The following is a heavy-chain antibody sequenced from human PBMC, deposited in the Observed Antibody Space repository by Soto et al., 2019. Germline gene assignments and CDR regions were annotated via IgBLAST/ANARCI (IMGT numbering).Heavy chain of an antibody. J-gene: IGHJ3*02. CDR1: GFTFRTYE. Sequence: HPGGSLRLSCAASGFTFRTYEMNWVRQAPGKGLEWISYISGSGYSIYYADSVRGRLTISRDNAKNSLFLQLDSLRAEDTAVYYCASAPPHIVVVNSADVFAMWGPGTMVTVSS. V-gene: IGHV3-48*03. CDR2: ISGSGYSI. D-gene: IGHD2-21*01. CDR3: ASAPPHIVVVNSADVFAM.